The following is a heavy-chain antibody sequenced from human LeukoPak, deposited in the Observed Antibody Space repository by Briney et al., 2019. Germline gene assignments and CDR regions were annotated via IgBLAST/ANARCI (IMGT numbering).Heavy chain of an antibody. CDR1: GYTFTGYY. V-gene: IGHV1-2*02. J-gene: IGHJ6*03. D-gene: IGHD2-15*01. CDR3: ARDLYCSGGSCPNNYYYYYMDV. CDR2: INPNSGGT. Sequence: ASVKVSCKTSGYTFTGYYMHWVRQAPGQGLEWMGWINPNSGGTNYAQKFQGRVTMTRDTSISTAYMELSRLRSDDTAVYYCARDLYCSGGSCPNNYYYYYMDVWGKGTTVTVSS.